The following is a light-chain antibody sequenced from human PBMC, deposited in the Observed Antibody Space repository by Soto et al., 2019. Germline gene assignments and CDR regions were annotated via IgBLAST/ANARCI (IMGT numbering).Light chain of an antibody. Sequence: LTQPASVSGSPGQSITISCTGTSSDVGGYNYVSWYQHHPGKAPKLMIYDVSNRPSGVSNRFSGSKSGNTASLTISGLQPEDEADYYCSSYTPSNTRQIVFGTGTKVTV. CDR2: DVS. V-gene: IGLV2-14*03. CDR1: SSDVGGYNY. CDR3: SSYTPSNTRQIV. J-gene: IGLJ1*01.